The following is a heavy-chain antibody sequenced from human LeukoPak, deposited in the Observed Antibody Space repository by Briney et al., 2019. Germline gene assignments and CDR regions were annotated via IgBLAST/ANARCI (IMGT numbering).Heavy chain of an antibody. Sequence: ASVKVSCRASEYTFTGYYMHWVRQAPGQGLEWMGWINPNSGGTNYAQKFQGRVTMTRDTSISTAYMELSRLRSDDTAVYYCARDGVAVAALFDYWGQGTLVTVSS. D-gene: IGHD6-19*01. CDR3: ARDGVAVAALFDY. V-gene: IGHV1-2*02. CDR1: EYTFTGYY. J-gene: IGHJ4*02. CDR2: INPNSGGT.